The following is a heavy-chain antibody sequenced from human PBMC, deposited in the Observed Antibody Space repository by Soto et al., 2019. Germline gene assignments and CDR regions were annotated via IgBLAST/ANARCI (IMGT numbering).Heavy chain of an antibody. D-gene: IGHD3-3*01. CDR3: TREYDFWSGPPGY. V-gene: IGHV3-49*03. CDR1: GFTFGDYA. CDR2: IRSKAYGGTT. Sequence: GGSLRLSCTASGFTFGDYAMSWFRQAPGKGLEWVGFIRSKAYGGTTEYAASVKGRFTIPRDDSKSIAYLQMNSLKTEDTAVYYCTREYDFWSGPPGYWGQGTLVNVSS. J-gene: IGHJ4*02.